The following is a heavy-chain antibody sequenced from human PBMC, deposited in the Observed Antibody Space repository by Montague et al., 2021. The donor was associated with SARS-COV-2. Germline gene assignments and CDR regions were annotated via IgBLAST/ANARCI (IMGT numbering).Heavy chain of an antibody. D-gene: IGHD5-24*01. Sequence: SETLSLTCAVYGGSFSGYYWSWIRQPRGKGLEWIGEINHGGSTNXNPXLKSRVTISVDTSKNQFSLKLSSVTAADTAVYYCARRGYSYYYYGMDVWGQGTTVTVSS. CDR2: INHGGST. CDR3: ARRGYSYYYYGMDV. V-gene: IGHV4-34*01. J-gene: IGHJ6*02. CDR1: GGSFSGYY.